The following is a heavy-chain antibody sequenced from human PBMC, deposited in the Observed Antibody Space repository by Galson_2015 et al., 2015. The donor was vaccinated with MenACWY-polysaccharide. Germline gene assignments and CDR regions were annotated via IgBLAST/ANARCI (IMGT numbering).Heavy chain of an antibody. CDR2: ISLAGRDK. D-gene: IGHD5-18*01. CDR3: ARQRGYSYGYNDY. J-gene: IGHJ4*02. Sequence: SLRLCCAASALTFGSSWMSWVRQAPGEGLEWVANISLAGRDKYYVDSVRGRFAISRDNARNSLYLQRNSLRVEDTAVYYCARQRGYSYGYNDYWGQGTLVTVSS. V-gene: IGHV3-7*01. CDR1: ALTFGSSW.